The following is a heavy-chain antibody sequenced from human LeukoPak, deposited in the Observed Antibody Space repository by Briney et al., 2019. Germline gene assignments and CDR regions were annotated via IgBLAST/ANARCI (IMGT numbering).Heavy chain of an antibody. V-gene: IGHV4-38-2*01. J-gene: IGHJ4*02. CDR2: IYHSAST. CDR1: GYSINTGYH. CDR3: ARYVVRGLFDY. Sequence: KPSETLSLTCAVSGYSINTGYHWGWIRQPPGTGLEWIGSIYHSASTYHNPSLKSRLTILVDTSKNQLSLNLSSVTAADTAMYYCARYVVRGLFDYWGQGALVTVSP. D-gene: IGHD2-15*01.